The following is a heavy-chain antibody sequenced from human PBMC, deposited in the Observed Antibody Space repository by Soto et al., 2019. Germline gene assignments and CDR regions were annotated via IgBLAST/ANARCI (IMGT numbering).Heavy chain of an antibody. J-gene: IGHJ6*02. CDR3: ARHGSGSCMDV. Sequence: QVQLVESGGGVVQPGRSLRLSCAASGFTFSSYGMHWVRQAPGKGLEWVAVIWYDGSNKYYADSVKGRFTISRDNSKNTLYLQMNSLRAEDTAVYYCARHGSGSCMDVWGQGTTVTVSS. D-gene: IGHD3-10*01. CDR2: IWYDGSNK. V-gene: IGHV3-33*01. CDR1: GFTFSSYG.